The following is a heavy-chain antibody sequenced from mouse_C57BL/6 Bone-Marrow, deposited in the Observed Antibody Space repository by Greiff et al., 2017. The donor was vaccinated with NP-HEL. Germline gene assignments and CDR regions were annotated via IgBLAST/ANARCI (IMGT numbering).Heavy chain of an antibody. J-gene: IGHJ3*01. D-gene: IGHD2-2*01. Sequence: VQLQQSGPELVKPGASVKISCKASGYSFTGYYMHWVKQSHGNILDWIGYIYPYNGVSSYNQKFKGKATLTVDKSSSPAYMELRSLTSEYSAVYYCEREVVYYGYDGFAYWGQGTLVTVSA. CDR3: EREVVYYGYDGFAY. CDR1: GYSFTGYY. CDR2: IYPYNGVS. V-gene: IGHV1-31*01.